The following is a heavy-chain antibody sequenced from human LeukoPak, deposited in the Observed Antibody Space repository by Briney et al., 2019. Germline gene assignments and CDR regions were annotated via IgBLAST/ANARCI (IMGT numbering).Heavy chain of an antibody. V-gene: IGHV3-11*01. D-gene: IGHD3-9*01. J-gene: IGHJ6*02. CDR1: GFTFSDYY. CDR2: ISSSGSTI. Sequence: GGSLRLSCAASGFTFSDYYMSWIRQAPGKGLEWVSYISSSGSTIYYADSVKGRFTISRDNAKNSLYLQMNSLRAEDTAAYYCARDKLWYYDILTGYYGYYYYYGMDVWGQGTTVTVSS. CDR3: ARDKLWYYDILTGYYGYYYYYGMDV.